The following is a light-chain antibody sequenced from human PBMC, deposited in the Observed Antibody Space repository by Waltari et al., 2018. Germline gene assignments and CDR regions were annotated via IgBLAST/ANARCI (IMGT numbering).Light chain of an antibody. CDR3: QAWVSRTVV. V-gene: IGLV3-1*01. Sequence: SYELTQPPSVSVSPGQTATITCSGDRVADTYFWWSQQRPGQSPVLVIFHHSQRPSGIPERFGGSTSGNTATLTIREAQTMDEADYYCQAWVSRTVVFGGGTKLTVL. J-gene: IGLJ2*01. CDR2: HHS. CDR1: RVADTY.